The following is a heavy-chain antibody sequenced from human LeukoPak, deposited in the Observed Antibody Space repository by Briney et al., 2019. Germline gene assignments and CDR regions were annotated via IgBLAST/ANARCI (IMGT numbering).Heavy chain of an antibody. D-gene: IGHD3-22*01. CDR1: GFTFSSYA. V-gene: IGHV3-23*01. CDR3: AKDLPGPYYYDSSGYYF. Sequence: GGSLRLSCAASGFTFSSYAMSWVRQAPGKGLEWVSAISGSGGSTYYADSVKGRFTISRDNSKNTLYLQMNSLRAEDTAVYYCAKDLPGPYYYDSSGYYFWGQGPLVTVSS. CDR2: ISGSGGST. J-gene: IGHJ4*02.